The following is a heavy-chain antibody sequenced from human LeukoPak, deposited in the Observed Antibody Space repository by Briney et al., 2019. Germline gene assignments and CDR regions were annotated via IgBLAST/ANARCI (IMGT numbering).Heavy chain of an antibody. V-gene: IGHV3-66*01. J-gene: IGHJ6*02. CDR1: GFTVSSNY. CDR3: ARSLGYYYYGMDV. D-gene: IGHD7-27*01. CDR2: IYSGGST. Sequence: GGSLRLSCAASGFTVSSNYMSWVRQAPGKGLEWVSVIYSGGSTYYADSVKGRFTISRDNSKNTLYLQMNSLRAEDTAVYYCARSLGYYYYGMDVWGQGTTVTVSS.